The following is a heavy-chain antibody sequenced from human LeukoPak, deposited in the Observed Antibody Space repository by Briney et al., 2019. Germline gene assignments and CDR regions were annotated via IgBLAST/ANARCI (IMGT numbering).Heavy chain of an antibody. D-gene: IGHD3-10*01. CDR2: ISSSGTTI. Sequence: GGSLRLSCAASGFTFSDYYMSWIRQPPGKGLEWVSYISSSGTTIYYADSVRGRFTFSRDNAKNSLYLQMDSLSSEDRAGYYCSSIPGVNRCGHETPLTASS. CDR1: GFTFSDYY. V-gene: IGHV3-11*01. J-gene: IGHJ4*03. CDR3: SSIPGVNR.